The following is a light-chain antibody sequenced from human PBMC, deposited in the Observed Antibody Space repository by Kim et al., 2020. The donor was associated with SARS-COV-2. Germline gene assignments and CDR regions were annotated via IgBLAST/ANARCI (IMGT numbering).Light chain of an antibody. V-gene: IGLV2-14*01. CDR2: DVN. Sequence: QSALTQPASVSGSPGQSITISCTGTSSDIGVYNYVSWYQKNPGKAPKIMIYDVNRRPSGVSHRFSGSKSGNTASLTISGLQAEDEADYYCCSYTTSNTVIFGGGTKLTVL. CDR1: SSDIGVYNY. J-gene: IGLJ2*01. CDR3: CSYTTSNTVI.